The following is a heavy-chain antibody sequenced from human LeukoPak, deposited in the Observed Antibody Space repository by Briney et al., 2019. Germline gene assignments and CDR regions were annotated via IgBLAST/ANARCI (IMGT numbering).Heavy chain of an antibody. V-gene: IGHV3-30-3*01. D-gene: IGHD3-10*01. J-gene: IGHJ4*02. CDR3: AREGYYGSGSPPSLYFDY. CDR1: GFTLRNYV. Sequence: GGSLGLSCAASGFTLRNYVIHWVRQAPGKGLEWVAVTSSDLNVKLYADSVKGRFTISRDNSRSALYLQMNSLRPEDTAIYYCAREGYYGSGSPPSLYFDYWGQGTLVTVSS. CDR2: TSSDLNVK.